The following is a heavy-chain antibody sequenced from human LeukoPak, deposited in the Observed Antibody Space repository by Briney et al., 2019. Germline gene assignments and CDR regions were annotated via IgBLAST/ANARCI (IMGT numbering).Heavy chain of an antibody. CDR1: GGSISSSSYY. J-gene: IGHJ4*02. CDR2: IYYSGRT. D-gene: IGHD3-10*01. V-gene: IGHV4-39*07. CDR3: AAMVRGKNDY. Sequence: PSETLSLTCTVSGGSISSSSYYWGWIRQPPGKGLEWIGSIYYSGRTNYNPSLKSRVTISADMSKNQFSLNLSSVTAADTAVYYCAAMVRGKNDYWGQGTLVTVSS.